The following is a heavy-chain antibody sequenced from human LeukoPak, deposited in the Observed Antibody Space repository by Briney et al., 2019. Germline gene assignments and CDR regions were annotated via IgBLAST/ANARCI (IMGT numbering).Heavy chain of an antibody. CDR2: ISSSSDTI. CDR3: ASGMRVGPNI. CDR1: GFTFGPYT. D-gene: IGHD1-26*01. Sequence: GGSLRLSSAASGFTFGPYTMNWVRLAPGKGLEWVSYISSSSDTIYYADSVKGRFTISRDNAKNSLYLQMNSLRAEDTAVYYCASGMRVGPNIWGQGTLLTVSS. J-gene: IGHJ4*02. V-gene: IGHV3-48*04.